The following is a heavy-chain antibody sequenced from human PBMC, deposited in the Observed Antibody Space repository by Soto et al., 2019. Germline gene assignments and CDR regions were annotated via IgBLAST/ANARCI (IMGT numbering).Heavy chain of an antibody. J-gene: IGHJ5*02. CDR3: ARGGKGAGVHLSS. V-gene: IGHV1-18*01. CDR2: ISAYNDDT. D-gene: IGHD3-10*01. CDR1: SYTFSTYT. Sequence: QVQLVQSGAKVKKPGSSVKFSCKASSYTFSTYTITWVRQAPGQGLEWMGWISAYNDDTNYAQKLQGRVTMTTDTSAATAYMELRSLRSVDTAIDYCARGGKGAGVHLSSWGQGTLVTVSS.